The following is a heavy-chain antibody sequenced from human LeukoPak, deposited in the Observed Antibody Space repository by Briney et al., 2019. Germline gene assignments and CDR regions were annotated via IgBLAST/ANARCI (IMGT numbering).Heavy chain of an antibody. Sequence: SETLSLTCAVSGGSISSSNWWSWVRPPPGKGLEWTGEIYHSGSTNYNPSLKSRVTISVDKSKNQFSLKLSSVTAADTAVYYCARDRIVVVPAAMDYYYYGMDVWGKGTTVTVSS. CDR1: GGSISSSNW. D-gene: IGHD2-2*01. J-gene: IGHJ6*04. CDR3: ARDRIVVVPAAMDYYYYGMDV. V-gene: IGHV4-4*02. CDR2: IYHSGST.